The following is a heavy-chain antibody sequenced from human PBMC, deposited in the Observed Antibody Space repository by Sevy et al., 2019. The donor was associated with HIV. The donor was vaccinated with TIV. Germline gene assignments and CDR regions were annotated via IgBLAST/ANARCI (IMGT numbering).Heavy chain of an antibody. CDR1: GFTFSSYA. J-gene: IGHJ4*02. D-gene: IGHD2-15*01. Sequence: GGCLRLSCAASGFTFSSYAMSWVRQAPGKGLEWVSAISGSGGSTYYADSVKGRFTISRDNSKNTLYLQMNSLRAEDTAVYYCAKDSSGGIDYFDYWGQGTLVTVSS. CDR2: ISGSGGST. V-gene: IGHV3-23*01. CDR3: AKDSSGGIDYFDY.